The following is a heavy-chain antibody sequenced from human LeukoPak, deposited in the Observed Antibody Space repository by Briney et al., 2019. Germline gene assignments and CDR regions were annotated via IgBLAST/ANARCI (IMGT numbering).Heavy chain of an antibody. CDR3: ARGSNNWNDEHAFDV. J-gene: IGHJ3*01. Sequence: GGSLRLSCAASEFTLSRHWMHWVRQAPGKGLVWVSRLNTDGRITYYADSVKGRFTISRDSAKNTLYLQPDSLRAEDTAVYYCARGSNNWNDEHAFDVWGQGTMVTVSS. CDR2: LNTDGRIT. V-gene: IGHV3-74*01. CDR1: EFTLSRHW. D-gene: IGHD1-1*01.